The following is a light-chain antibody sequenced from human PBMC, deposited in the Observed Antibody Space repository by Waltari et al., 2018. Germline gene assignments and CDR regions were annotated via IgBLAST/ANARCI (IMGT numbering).Light chain of an antibody. CDR2: KDR. V-gene: IGLV3-25*03. CDR3: QSADSSASYVV. J-gene: IGLJ2*01. Sequence: SFELTQPPSVSVSPGQPARIPCSGDALGKKYASWYQQRPGQAPVVVIYKDRERPSGIPERFSGSGSGTTVTLTIDGVQAEDEADYYCQSADSSASYVVFGGGTKLTVL. CDR1: ALGKKY.